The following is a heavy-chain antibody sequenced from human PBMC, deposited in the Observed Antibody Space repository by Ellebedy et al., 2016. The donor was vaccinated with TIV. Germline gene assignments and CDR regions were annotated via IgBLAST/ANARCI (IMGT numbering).Heavy chain of an antibody. CDR2: MYSGGGT. CDR1: GFTVSTNH. Sequence: GESLKISCAASGFTVSTNHMSWVRQAPGKGLEWVSIMYSGGGTYYADSVKGRFTISRDNSKNTLYLQMNSLRAEDTAVYYCAKDLDGSGSEYFQHWGQGTLVTVSS. J-gene: IGHJ1*01. D-gene: IGHD3-10*01. V-gene: IGHV3-53*05. CDR3: AKDLDGSGSEYFQH.